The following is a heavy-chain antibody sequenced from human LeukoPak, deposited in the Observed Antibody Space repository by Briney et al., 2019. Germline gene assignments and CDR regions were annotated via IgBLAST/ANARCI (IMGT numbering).Heavy chain of an antibody. V-gene: IGHV4-39*07. CDR1: GGSISSSSYY. Sequence: SETLSLTCTVSGGSISSSSYYWGWIRQPPGKGLEWIGSIYYSGSTYYNPSLKSRVTISVDTSKNQFSLKLSSVTAADTAVYYCARGKGWLPLDYWGQGTLVTISP. D-gene: IGHD5-24*01. J-gene: IGHJ4*02. CDR2: IYYSGST. CDR3: ARGKGWLPLDY.